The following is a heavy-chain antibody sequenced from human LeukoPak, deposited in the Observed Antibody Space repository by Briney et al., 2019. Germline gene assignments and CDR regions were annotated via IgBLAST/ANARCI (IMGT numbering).Heavy chain of an antibody. D-gene: IGHD3-16*02. CDR3: AKEGRSSHFYYGMDV. CDR1: GFTFSSYA. V-gene: IGHV3-23*01. CDR2: ISGSGGST. J-gene: IGHJ6*02. Sequence: GGSLRLSCAASGFTFSSYAMSWVRQAPGKGLEWVSAISGSGGSTYYADSAKGRFTISRDNSKNTLYLQMNSLRAEDTAVYYCAKEGRSSHFYYGMDVWGQGTTVTVSS.